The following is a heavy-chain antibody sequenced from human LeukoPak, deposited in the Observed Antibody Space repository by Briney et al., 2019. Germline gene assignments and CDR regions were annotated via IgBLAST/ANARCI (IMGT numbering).Heavy chain of an antibody. D-gene: IGHD6-13*01. CDR1: GYTFTSYY. V-gene: IGHV1-46*01. CDR2: INPSGGST. Sequence: ASVKVSCKASGYTFTSYYMHWVRQAPGQGLEWMRIINPSGGSTSYAQKFQGRVTMTRDTSTSTVYMELSSLRSEDTAVYYCARAVRSKGSSSWTGNGRDYRGQGTLVTVSS. CDR3: ARAVRSKGSSSWTGNGRDY. J-gene: IGHJ4*02.